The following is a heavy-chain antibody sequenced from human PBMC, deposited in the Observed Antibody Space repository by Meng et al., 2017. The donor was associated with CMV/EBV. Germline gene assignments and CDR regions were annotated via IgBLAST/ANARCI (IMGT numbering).Heavy chain of an antibody. Sequence: SETLSLTCTVSGGSTSSYYWSWIRQPPGKGLEWIGYIYYSGSTNYNPSLKSRVTISVDTSKNQFSLKLSSVTAADTAVYYCASRVDTAMVTDYYYGMDVWGQGTTVTVSS. CDR3: ASRVDTAMVTDYYYGMDV. CDR1: GGSTSSYY. CDR2: IYYSGST. D-gene: IGHD5-18*01. V-gene: IGHV4-59*01. J-gene: IGHJ6*02.